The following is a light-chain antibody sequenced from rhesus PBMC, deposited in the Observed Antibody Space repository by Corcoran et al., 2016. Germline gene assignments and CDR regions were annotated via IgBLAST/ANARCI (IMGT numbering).Light chain of an antibody. CDR3: QHYSNNPP. Sequence: DIQMTQFPSSPSASVGDRGTITCRASRGGTTDLAWYQQKPGETPRLLIEEASSLQSGLPSRFSSSGSGTDFPLTIRILQSADFATYYCQHYSNNPPFGGGTKVEI. V-gene: IGKV1-22*01. J-gene: IGKJ4*01. CDR2: EAS. CDR1: RGGTTD.